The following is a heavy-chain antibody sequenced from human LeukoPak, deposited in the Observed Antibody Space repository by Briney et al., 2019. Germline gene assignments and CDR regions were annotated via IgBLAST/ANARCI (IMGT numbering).Heavy chain of an antibody. D-gene: IGHD4-23*01. CDR3: AKLRWSNPPDA. J-gene: IGHJ5*02. Sequence: QSVGSLIPSCQSSGLTLSSSAMSWVRQAPRRGLEWVSVISSGGTPTYYAESVNSRLTNSRHNFKNTLDLEMNSLRAEDTAVYYYAKLRWSNPPDAWGQGTLVTVSS. CDR2: ISSGGTPT. CDR1: GLTLSSSA. V-gene: IGHV3-23*01.